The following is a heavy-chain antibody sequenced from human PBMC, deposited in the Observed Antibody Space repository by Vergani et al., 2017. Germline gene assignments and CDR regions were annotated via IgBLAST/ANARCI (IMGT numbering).Heavy chain of an antibody. Sequence: QVQLQEWGAGLLKTSETPSLTCGVPGGSFSDYYWSWIRQASGMGLEWIGEVNHGGSTNYNPSLKGRVSISLDTSKNQFSLQSTSVTAAASALYFCASIARAPTRRNPPPDYWGQGILFTVSS. CDR3: ASIARAPTRRNPPPDY. CDR2: VNHGGST. J-gene: IGHJ4*02. V-gene: IGHV4-34*01. CDR1: GGSFSDYY. D-gene: IGHD3-16*02.